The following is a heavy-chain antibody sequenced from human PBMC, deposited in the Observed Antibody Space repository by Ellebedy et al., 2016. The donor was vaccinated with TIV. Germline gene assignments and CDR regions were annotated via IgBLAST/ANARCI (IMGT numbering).Heavy chain of an antibody. CDR2: IKSDGSST. D-gene: IGHD1-26*01. V-gene: IGHV3-74*01. Sequence: GESLKISCAASGFTFSNYWMHWVRQAPGKGLVWVSRIKSDGSSTTYADSVKGRFTISRDNAKNTLYLQMNSLGAEDTAVYYCARDPGELLPGLADYWGQGTLVTVSS. CDR1: GFTFSNYW. CDR3: ARDPGELLPGLADY. J-gene: IGHJ4*02.